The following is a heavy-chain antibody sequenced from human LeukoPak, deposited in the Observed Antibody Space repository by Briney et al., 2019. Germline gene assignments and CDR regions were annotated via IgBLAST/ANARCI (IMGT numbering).Heavy chain of an antibody. CDR1: GFTFSSYS. CDR2: ISSSSSYI. D-gene: IGHD3-3*01. Sequence: GGSLRLSCAASGFTFSSYSMNWVRQAPGKGLEWVSSISSSSSYIYYADSVKGRFTISRDNAKNSLYLQMISLRAEDTAVYYCARGQRVDFWSGYYTVFVPWGQGTLVTVSS. J-gene: IGHJ4*02. V-gene: IGHV3-21*01. CDR3: ARGQRVDFWSGYYTVFVP.